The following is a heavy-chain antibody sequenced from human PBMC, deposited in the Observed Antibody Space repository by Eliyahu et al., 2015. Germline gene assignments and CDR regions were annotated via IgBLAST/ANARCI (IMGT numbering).Heavy chain of an antibody. CDR1: GYNFISYD. Sequence: QVQLVQSGAEVRKPGASVKVSCQTSGYNFISYDINWVRQATGQGLEWMGWMSPRSGDVGFAQKFQARLTMTRDMSRTTAYMELSSLISEDTAVYYCARRDLRSSHDYYGMDVWGQGTTVTVSS. CDR2: MSPRSGDV. CDR3: ARRDLRSSHDYYGMDV. V-gene: IGHV1-8*01. J-gene: IGHJ6*02. D-gene: IGHD6-19*01.